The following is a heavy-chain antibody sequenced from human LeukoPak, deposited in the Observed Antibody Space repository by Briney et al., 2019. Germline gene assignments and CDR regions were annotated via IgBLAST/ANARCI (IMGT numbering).Heavy chain of an antibody. V-gene: IGHV1-2*02. CDR2: INPNNGGT. J-gene: IGHJ4*02. CDR3: ARGKTMVYCGGDCYRFDN. Sequence: ASVKVSCKASGYTFTGYYIHWVRQAPGQGLELMGWINPNNGGTNYAQKFRGRVTMTRDTSISTAYMELSRLLSGDTAVYYCARGKTMVYCGGDCYRFDNWGQGTLVTVSS. D-gene: IGHD2-21*02. CDR1: GYTFTGYY.